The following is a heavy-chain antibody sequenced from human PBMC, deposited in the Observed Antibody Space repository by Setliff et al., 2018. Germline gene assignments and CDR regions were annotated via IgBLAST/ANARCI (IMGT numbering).Heavy chain of an antibody. CDR1: GGSISSGSYY. Sequence: SETLSLTCTVSGGSISSGSYYWSWIRQPAGKGLEWIGRIYTSGSTNYNPSLKSRVTISVDTSKNQFSLKLNYVTAADTAVYYCARGAPGWELLSWFDPWGQGTLVTVS. J-gene: IGHJ5*02. V-gene: IGHV4-61*02. CDR2: IYTSGST. CDR3: ARGAPGWELLSWFDP. D-gene: IGHD1-26*01.